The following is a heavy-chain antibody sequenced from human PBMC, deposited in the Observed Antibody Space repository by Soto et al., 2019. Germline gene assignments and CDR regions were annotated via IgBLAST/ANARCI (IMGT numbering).Heavy chain of an antibody. Sequence: QVQLVQSGAEVKKPGSSVKVSCKASGGTFSSYAISWVRQAPGQGLEWMGGIIPIFGTANYAQKFQGRVTITADESTSTAYMELSSLRSEDTAVYYCARQFFGVVIMGDYYDGMDVWGQGTTVTVSS. V-gene: IGHV1-69*01. CDR2: IIPIFGTA. D-gene: IGHD3-3*01. CDR3: ARQFFGVVIMGDYYDGMDV. CDR1: GGTFSSYA. J-gene: IGHJ6*02.